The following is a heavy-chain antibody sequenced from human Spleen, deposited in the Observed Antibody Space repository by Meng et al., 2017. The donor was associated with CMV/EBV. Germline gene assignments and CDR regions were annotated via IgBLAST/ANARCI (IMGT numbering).Heavy chain of an antibody. CDR2: INHNSGGT. D-gene: IGHD2-2*02. J-gene: IGHJ4*02. V-gene: IGHV1-2*02. CDR1: GYTFTGYY. CDR3: ARWEVPAAIRGGDDY. Sequence: SGYTFTGYYMHWVRQAPGQGLGWMGWINHNSGGTNDAQKCQGRVNMTKDTSISTAYMELSRLRSDDTTVYYCARWEVPAAIRGGDDYWGQGTLVTVSS.